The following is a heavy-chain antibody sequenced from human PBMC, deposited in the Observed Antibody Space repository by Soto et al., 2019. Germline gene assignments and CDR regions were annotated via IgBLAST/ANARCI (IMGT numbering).Heavy chain of an antibody. Sequence: QVQLQQWGAGLLKPSETLSLTCAVYGGSFSGYYWSWIRQPPGKGLEWIGEINHSGSTNYNPSLKSRVTISVDTSKYQFSLKLSSVTAADTAVYYCARATFYYYGSGSYFNWFDPWGQGTLVTVSS. V-gene: IGHV4-34*01. D-gene: IGHD3-10*01. CDR1: GGSFSGYY. CDR2: INHSGST. J-gene: IGHJ5*02. CDR3: ARATFYYYGSGSYFNWFDP.